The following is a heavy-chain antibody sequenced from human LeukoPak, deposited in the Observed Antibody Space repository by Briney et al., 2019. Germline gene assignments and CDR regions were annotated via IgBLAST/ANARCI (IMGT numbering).Heavy chain of an antibody. CDR3: TMVRGVIILFDY. V-gene: IGHV1-2*02. CDR1: GYTFTGYY. D-gene: IGHD3-10*01. CDR2: INPNSGGT. Sequence: ASVKVSCKASGYTFTGYYMHWVRQAPGQGLEWMGWINPNSGGTNYAQKFQGRVTMTRDTSISTAYMELSRLRSDDTAVYYCTMVRGVIILFDYWGQGTLFTVSS. J-gene: IGHJ4*02.